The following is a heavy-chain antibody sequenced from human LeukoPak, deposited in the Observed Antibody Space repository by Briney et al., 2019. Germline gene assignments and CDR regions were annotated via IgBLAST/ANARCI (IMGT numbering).Heavy chain of an antibody. V-gene: IGHV1-8*01. D-gene: IGHD6-19*01. Sequence: GASVKVSCKASGYTFTNNDVNWVRLATGQGIEWMGWVSPDSGDTGYAPNFRGRVTMTTDTSINTAHMELTSLTSEDTAIYYCTRGRAAGDWGQGPLVTVSS. CDR2: VSPDSGDT. CDR3: TRGRAAGD. J-gene: IGHJ4*02. CDR1: GYTFTNND.